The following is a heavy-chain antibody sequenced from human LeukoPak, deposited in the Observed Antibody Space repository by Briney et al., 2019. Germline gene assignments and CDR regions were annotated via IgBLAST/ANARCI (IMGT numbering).Heavy chain of an antibody. V-gene: IGHV4-4*09. D-gene: IGHD3-10*01. CDR1: GGSISSYY. J-gene: IGHJ4*02. CDR3: ASNYYGSGSLDY. Sequence: SETLSLTCTVSGGSISSYYWSWIRQPPGKGLEWIGYNPSLKSRVTISVDTSKNQFSLKLSSVTAADAAVYYCASNYYGSGSLDYWGQGNLVTVFS.